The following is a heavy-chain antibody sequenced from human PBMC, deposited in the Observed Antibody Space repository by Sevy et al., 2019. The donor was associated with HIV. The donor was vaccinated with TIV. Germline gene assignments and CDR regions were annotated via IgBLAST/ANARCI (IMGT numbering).Heavy chain of an antibody. CDR2: IIPIFGTA. J-gene: IGHJ3*02. V-gene: IGHV1-69*13. CDR3: AALESGSYLGAFDI. Sequence: ASVKVSCKASGGTFSSYAISWVRQAPGQGLEWMGGIIPIFGTANYAQKFQGRVTITADESTGTAYMELSSLRSEDTAVYYCAALESGSYLGAFDIWGQGTMVTVSS. D-gene: IGHD1-26*01. CDR1: GGTFSSYA.